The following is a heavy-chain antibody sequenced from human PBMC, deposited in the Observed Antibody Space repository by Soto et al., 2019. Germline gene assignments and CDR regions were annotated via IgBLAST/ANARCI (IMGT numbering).Heavy chain of an antibody. V-gene: IGHV3-72*01. CDR3: TRATTGTTYSDY. D-gene: IGHD1-1*01. J-gene: IGHJ4*02. CDR2: SRDKGNSYST. CDR1: GFTFSDYY. Sequence: EVQLVESGGGLVQPGGSLRLSCAGSGFTFSDYYIDWVRQAPGKGLEWVGRSRDKGNSYSTDYAASVKGRFTVSRDASKNSLYLQMNSLITEDTALYYCTRATTGTTYSDYWGQGTLVTVSS.